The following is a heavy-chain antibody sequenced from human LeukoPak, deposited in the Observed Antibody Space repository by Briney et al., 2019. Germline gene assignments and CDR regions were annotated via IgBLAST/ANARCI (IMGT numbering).Heavy chain of an antibody. V-gene: IGHV3-11*01. D-gene: IGHD1-26*01. Sequence: HPGGSLRLSRAPSGFTFSDYYMSCIRPAPGEGLEWGSYISSSGSTIYYADTEKGRFTISRDNAKNSLYLQMNSLRAEDTAVYYCAREPYSGSYYGYYFGCWGQGTLVTVSS. CDR3: AREPYSGSYYGYYFGC. J-gene: IGHJ4*02. CDR2: ISSSGSTI. CDR1: GFTFSDYY.